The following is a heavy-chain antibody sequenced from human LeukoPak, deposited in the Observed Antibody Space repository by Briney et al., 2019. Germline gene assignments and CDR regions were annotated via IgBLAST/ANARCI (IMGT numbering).Heavy chain of an antibody. CDR3: ARDGEVFSDAFDI. CDR2: ISGSSNTI. CDR1: GFTFDDYG. V-gene: IGHV3-48*04. Sequence: GGSLRLSCAASGFTFDDYGMNWVRQAPGEGLEWVSFISGSSNTIYYADSVRGRFTISRDNANKSVYLQMNSLRAEDTAVYYCARDGEVFSDAFDIWGQGTMVTVSS. J-gene: IGHJ3*02. D-gene: IGHD3-10*01.